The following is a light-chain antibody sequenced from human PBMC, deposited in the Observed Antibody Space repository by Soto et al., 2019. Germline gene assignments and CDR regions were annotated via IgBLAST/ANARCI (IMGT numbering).Light chain of an antibody. CDR1: SSDVGGHNH. CDR3: SSYAGSMNLI. CDR2: EVS. V-gene: IGLV2-8*01. J-gene: IGLJ2*01. Sequence: QSALTQPPSASGSPGQSVTISCTGSSSDVGGHNHVSWYQQHPGKAPKLMIYEVSKGPSGVPERFSGSKSVNTASLTVSGLQAEDEADYYCSSYAGSMNLIFGGGTKLTVL.